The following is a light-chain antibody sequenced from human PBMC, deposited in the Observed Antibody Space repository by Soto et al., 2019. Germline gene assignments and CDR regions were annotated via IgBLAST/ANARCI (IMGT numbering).Light chain of an antibody. CDR2: EVS. CDR3: SSYTSSSTLYA. J-gene: IGLJ1*01. Sequence: QSALTQPASVSGSPGQSITISCTGTSSDVGGYNYVSWYQQHPGNAPKLMIYEVSNRPSGVSNRFSGSKSGNTASLTISGLQAEDEADYYCSSYTSSSTLYAFGTGTKVTVL. CDR1: SSDVGGYNY. V-gene: IGLV2-14*01.